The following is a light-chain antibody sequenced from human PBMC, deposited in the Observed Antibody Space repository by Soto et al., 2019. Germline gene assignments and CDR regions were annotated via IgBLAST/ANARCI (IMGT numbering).Light chain of an antibody. V-gene: IGKV1-33*01. CDR3: QQYENLPT. J-gene: IGKJ5*01. CDR1: QNINNY. CDR2: DAS. Sequence: DIQMTQSPSSLSASVGGRFAITCQASQNINNYLNWYQQKPGRAPKLRIYDASNLEAGVPSRFRGSGSGTDFTFTISRLQPEDIATYYCQQYENLPTFGQGTRLEIK.